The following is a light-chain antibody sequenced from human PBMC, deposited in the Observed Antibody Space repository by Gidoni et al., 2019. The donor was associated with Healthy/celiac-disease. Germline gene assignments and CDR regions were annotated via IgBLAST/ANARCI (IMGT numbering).Light chain of an antibody. CDR3: QQSYSTPLFT. CDR1: QSISSY. J-gene: IGKJ3*01. CDR2: AAS. V-gene: IGKV1-39*01. Sequence: DIQMTQSPSSLSASVGDRVTITCRASQSISSYLNWYQQKPGKAPKLRIYAASSLQGGVPSRFSGSGSGTNFTLTISSLQPEDFATYYCQQSYSTPLFTFGPGTKVDIK.